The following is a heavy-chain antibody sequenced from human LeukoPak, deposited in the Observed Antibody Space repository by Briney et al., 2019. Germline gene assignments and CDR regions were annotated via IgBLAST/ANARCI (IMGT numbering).Heavy chain of an antibody. V-gene: IGHV3-30-3*01. CDR1: GFIFSNFA. CDR3: ARGRFDGSGSSYFDY. Sequence: GGSLRLSCVASGFIFSNFAVHWVRQAPGKGLEWVGVISYDGNDKYYADSVKGRFTISRDNSKNTLYLQINSLRVEDTAVYYCARGRFDGSGSSYFDYWGQGTLVTVSS. D-gene: IGHD3-10*01. J-gene: IGHJ4*02. CDR2: ISYDGNDK.